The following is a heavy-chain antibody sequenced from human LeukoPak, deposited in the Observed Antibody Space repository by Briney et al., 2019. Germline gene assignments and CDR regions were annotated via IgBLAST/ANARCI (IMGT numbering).Heavy chain of an antibody. CDR1: GGSISSYY. CDR3: TRGGYNYDSPPGDPFDY. V-gene: IGHV4-59*01. Sequence: SETLSLTCTVSGGSISSYYWSWIRQPPGKGLVWIGYIYYRGNTNYNPSLKSRVTISVDMSKNQFSLKLSSVTAADTAVYYCTRGGYNYDSPPGDPFDYWGQGTLVTVSS. J-gene: IGHJ4*02. CDR2: IYYRGNT. D-gene: IGHD5-18*01.